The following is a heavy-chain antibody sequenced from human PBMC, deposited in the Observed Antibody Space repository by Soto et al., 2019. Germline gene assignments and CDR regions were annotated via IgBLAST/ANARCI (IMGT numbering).Heavy chain of an antibody. V-gene: IGHV4-4*02. CDR3: ARVPGVVVSADDAFDI. CDR1: GGSVSSNNW. CDR2: IYHSGSA. J-gene: IGHJ3*02. D-gene: IGHD2-21*02. Sequence: QVQLQESGPGLVKPSGTLSLTCAVSGGSVSSNNWWSWVRQSPGKGLEWMGEIYHSGSAHYNPSLKRRATISLDKSKTLFCMRLTSVTAADTAVYYCARVPGVVVSADDAFDIWGPGTRVIVSS.